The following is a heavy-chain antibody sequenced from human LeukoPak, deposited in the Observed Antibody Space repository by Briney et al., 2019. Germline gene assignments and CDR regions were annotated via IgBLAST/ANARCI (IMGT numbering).Heavy chain of an antibody. CDR1: GYSITRGYN. Sequence: SEPLSLTCTVSGYSITRGYNWGWVRQSPGKGLEWIASISHAGDTYYNPSLKSRVTISVDTSKNHFSLNLASVTAPDTAVYFCGRGEVGEFDHWGQGTLVTVSS. CDR3: GRGEVGEFDH. CDR2: ISHAGDT. D-gene: IGHD1-26*01. V-gene: IGHV4-38-2*02. J-gene: IGHJ4*02.